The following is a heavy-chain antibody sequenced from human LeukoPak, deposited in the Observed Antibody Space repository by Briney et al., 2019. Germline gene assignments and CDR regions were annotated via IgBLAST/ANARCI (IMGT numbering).Heavy chain of an antibody. CDR1: GFAFSNFA. Sequence: GGSLRLSCAASGFAFSNFAMSWVRQAPGKGLECVSLISGNGGATYYADSVKGRFTISRHNSKNTLYLQMNSLRGEDTAVYYCATIGGDYVSFDNWGQGTLVTVTS. J-gene: IGHJ4*02. CDR3: ATIGGDYVSFDN. CDR2: ISGNGGAT. D-gene: IGHD4-17*01. V-gene: IGHV3-23*01.